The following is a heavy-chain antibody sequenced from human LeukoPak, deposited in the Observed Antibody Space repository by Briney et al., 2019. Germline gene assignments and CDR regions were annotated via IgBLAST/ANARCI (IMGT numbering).Heavy chain of an antibody. CDR3: ARDRGGPERGYFDY. V-gene: IGHV4-59*01. J-gene: IGHJ4*02. CDR2: IYYSGST. Sequence: SETLSLTCTVSGGSISSYYWSWIRQPPGKGLEWIGYIYYSGSTNYNPSLKSRVTISVDTSKNQFSLKLSSVTAADTAVYYYARDRGGPERGYFDYWGQGTLVTVSS. CDR1: GGSISSYY. D-gene: IGHD1-14*01.